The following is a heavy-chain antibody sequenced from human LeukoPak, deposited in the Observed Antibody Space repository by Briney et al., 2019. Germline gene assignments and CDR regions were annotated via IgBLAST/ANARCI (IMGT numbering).Heavy chain of an antibody. J-gene: IGHJ4*02. CDR2: IYYSGST. CDR1: GGSISSSSYY. D-gene: IGHD4-17*01. Sequence: SETLSLTCTVSGGSISSSSYYWGWIRQPPGKGLEWIGSIYYSGSTYYNPSLKSRVTISVDTSKNQFSLKLSSVTAADTAVYYCARVHAIYGAKYYFDYWGQGTLVTVSS. CDR3: ARVHAIYGAKYYFDY. V-gene: IGHV4-39*07.